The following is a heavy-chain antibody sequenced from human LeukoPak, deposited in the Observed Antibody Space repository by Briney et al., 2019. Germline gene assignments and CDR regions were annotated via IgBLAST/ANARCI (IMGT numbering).Heavy chain of an antibody. CDR1: GFIFSNYG. J-gene: IGHJ4*02. Sequence: GGSLRLSCAASGFIFSNYGMHWVRQAPGKGLEWVAFIRYGGNNKYYADSVKGRFTISRDNSKNTLYLQMNSLRAEDTAVYYCARGGYYFDYWGQGTLVTVSS. CDR3: ARGGYYFDY. CDR2: IRYGGNNK. V-gene: IGHV3-30*02.